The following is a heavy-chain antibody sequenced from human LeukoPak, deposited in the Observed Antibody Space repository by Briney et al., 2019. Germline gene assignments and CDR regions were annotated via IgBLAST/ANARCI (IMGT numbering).Heavy chain of an antibody. D-gene: IGHD3-10*01. CDR3: AKDLDRKRNYYGSGSYFSEIYYYYYGMDA. V-gene: IGHV3-30*18. J-gene: IGHJ6*02. CDR1: GFTFSSYG. CDR2: ISYDGSNK. Sequence: GGSLRLSCAASGFTFSSYGMHWVRQAPGKGLEWVAVISYDGSNKYYADSVKGRFTISRDNSKNTLYLQMNSLRAEDTAVYYCAKDLDRKRNYYGSGSYFSEIYYYYYGMDAWGQGTTVTVSS.